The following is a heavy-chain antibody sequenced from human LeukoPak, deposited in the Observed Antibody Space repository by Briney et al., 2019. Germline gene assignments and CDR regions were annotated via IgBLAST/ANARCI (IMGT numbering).Heavy chain of an antibody. CDR2: ISSSGSTI. CDR1: GFTFSSYE. CDR3: ARVGRRGDYFDY. V-gene: IGHV3-48*03. Sequence: GGSLRLSCAASGFTFSSYEMNWVRQAPGKGLEWVSYISSSGSTIYYADSVKGRFTISRDNAKNSLYLKMNSLRAEDTAVYYCARVGRRGDYFDYWGQGTLVTVSS. J-gene: IGHJ4*02. D-gene: IGHD3-10*01.